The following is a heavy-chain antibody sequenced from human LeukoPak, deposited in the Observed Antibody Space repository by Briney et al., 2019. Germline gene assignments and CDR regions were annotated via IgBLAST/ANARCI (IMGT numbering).Heavy chain of an antibody. D-gene: IGHD2-2*01. CDR1: GGSISSYY. CDR2: ISYSGST. CDR3: ASMQSPPQYAPSNYYYYYYMDV. Sequence: SETLSLTCTVSGGSISSYYWSWIRQPPGTGLEWIGYISYSGSTNYNPSLKSRVTISVDTSKNQFSLKLSSVTAADTAVYYCASMQSPPQYAPSNYYYYYYMDVWGKGTTVTVSS. V-gene: IGHV4-59*08. J-gene: IGHJ6*03.